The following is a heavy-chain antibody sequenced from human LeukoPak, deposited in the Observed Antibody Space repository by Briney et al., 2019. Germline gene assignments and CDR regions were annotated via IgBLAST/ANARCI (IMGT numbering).Heavy chain of an antibody. D-gene: IGHD5-18*01. CDR2: IKQDGSEK. V-gene: IGHV3-7*01. CDR1: EFTLSTYW. Sequence: PGGSLRLSCAASEFTLSTYWMTWVRQAPGKGLEWVADIKQDGSEKYYVDSVKGRFTISRDNAKNSLYLQMNSLRADDTAVYYCAKDPRDHTYGWSWRYFDYWGQGTLVTVSS. J-gene: IGHJ4*02. CDR3: AKDPRDHTYGWSWRYFDY.